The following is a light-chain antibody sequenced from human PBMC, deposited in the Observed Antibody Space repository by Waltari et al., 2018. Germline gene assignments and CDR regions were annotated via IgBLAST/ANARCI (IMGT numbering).Light chain of an antibody. CDR1: QSVGTN. J-gene: IGKJ2*01. CDR2: ATS. V-gene: IGKV3-15*01. CDR3: QHYNNWPLYT. Sequence: EIVLTQSPATLSVSPGEGATLSCRASQSVGTNLAWYQQRPGQAPRLLIYATSTRATGIPASFSGSGSGTEFTLTISGLQTEDFAVYYCQHYNNWPLYTFGQGSKVDIK.